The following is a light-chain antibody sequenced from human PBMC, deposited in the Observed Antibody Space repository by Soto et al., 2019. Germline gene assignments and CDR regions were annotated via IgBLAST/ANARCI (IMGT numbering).Light chain of an antibody. V-gene: IGLV2-14*01. Sequence: QSVLTQPASVSGSPGQSITISCTGTSSDVGKYNYVSWFQQHPGKAPKLMIFDVSNRPSGVSNRFSGSKSGNTASLTISGLQAEDEADYYCSSYTTSGTGVFGGGTKLTVL. CDR2: DVS. CDR1: SSDVGKYNY. J-gene: IGLJ3*02. CDR3: SSYTTSGTGV.